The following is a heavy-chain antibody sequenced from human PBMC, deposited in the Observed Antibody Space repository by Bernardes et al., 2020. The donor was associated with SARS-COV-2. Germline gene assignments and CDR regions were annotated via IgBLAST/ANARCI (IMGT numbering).Heavy chain of an antibody. CDR2: ISASGGTT. Sequence: GGSLRLSCAASGFTFSNYAMSWVRQAPGKGLEWVSAISASGGTTYYADSVRGRFTISRDNSKNTLYLQMNSLRAEDTAIYYCAKDIGGDYYDISTYLAGVTDYWGQGTLVTVSS. D-gene: IGHD3-22*01. CDR3: AKDIGGDYYDISTYLAGVTDY. V-gene: IGHV3-23*01. CDR1: GFTFSNYA. J-gene: IGHJ4*02.